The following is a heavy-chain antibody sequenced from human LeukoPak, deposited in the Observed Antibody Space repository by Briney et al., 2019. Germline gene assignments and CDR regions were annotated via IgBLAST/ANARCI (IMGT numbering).Heavy chain of an antibody. J-gene: IGHJ4*02. Sequence: PGGSLRLSCAASGFTFSSYAMSWVRQAPGKGLEWVSYISSSGSTIYYADSVKGRFTISRDNAKNSLYLQMNSLRAEDTAVYYCAREPSYLNYFDYWGQGTLVAVSS. CDR1: GFTFSSYA. V-gene: IGHV3-48*03. CDR3: AREPSYLNYFDY. CDR2: ISSSGSTI.